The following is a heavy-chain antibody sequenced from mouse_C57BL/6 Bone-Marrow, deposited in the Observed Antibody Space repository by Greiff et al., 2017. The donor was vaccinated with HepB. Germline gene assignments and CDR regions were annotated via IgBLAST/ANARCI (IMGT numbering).Heavy chain of an antibody. J-gene: IGHJ4*01. CDR3: ATTYYAMDY. D-gene: IGHD2-13*01. V-gene: IGHV1-82*01. CDR2: IYPGDGDT. CDR1: GYAFSSSW. Sequence: QVQLKQSGPELVKPGASVKISCKASGYAFSSSWMNWVKQRPGKGLEWIGRIYPGDGDTNYNGKFKGKATLTADKSYSTAYMQLSSLTSEDSAVYFCATTYYAMDYWGQGTSVTVSS.